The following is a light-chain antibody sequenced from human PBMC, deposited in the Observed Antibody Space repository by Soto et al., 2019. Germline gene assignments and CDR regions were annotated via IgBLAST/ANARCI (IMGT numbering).Light chain of an antibody. CDR2: EVT. CDR1: SSDIGGYNY. J-gene: IGLJ1*01. Sequence: QSALTQPASVSGSPGQSITISCTGTSSDIGGYNYVSWYQQHPGKAPKLIIYEVTNRPSGVSNRFSGSKSGNTASLTISGLQAEDDADYYCSSFTSRFTFNYIFGTGTKLTVL. CDR3: SSFTSRFTFNYI. V-gene: IGLV2-14*01.